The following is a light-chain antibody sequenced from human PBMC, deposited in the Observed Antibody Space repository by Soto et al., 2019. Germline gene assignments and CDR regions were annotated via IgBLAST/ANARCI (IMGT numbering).Light chain of an antibody. J-gene: IGLJ2*01. V-gene: IGLV3-21*04. CDR1: NIGSKS. CDR3: QVWDSSSDHPRVV. CDR2: YDS. Sequence: SYELTQPPSVSVAPGKTARITCWGNNIGSKSVHWYQQKPGQAPVLVIYYDSDRPSGIPERFSGSNSGNTATLTISRVEAGDEADYYCQVWDSSSDHPRVVFGGGTKLTVL.